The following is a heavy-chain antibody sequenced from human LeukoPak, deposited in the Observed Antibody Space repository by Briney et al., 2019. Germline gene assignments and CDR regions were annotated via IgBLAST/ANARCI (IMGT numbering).Heavy chain of an antibody. CDR1: GFTFSSYE. V-gene: IGHV3-48*03. J-gene: IGHJ4*02. CDR2: ISSSGSTI. CDR3: ARTSYIDY. Sequence: PGGSLRLSCVASGFTFSSYEMNWVRQAPGKGLEWLSHISSSGSTIYYADSVQGRFTISRDNAKNSLYLQMNSLRDEDTAVYYCARTSYIDYWGQGTLVTVSS. D-gene: IGHD2-2*01.